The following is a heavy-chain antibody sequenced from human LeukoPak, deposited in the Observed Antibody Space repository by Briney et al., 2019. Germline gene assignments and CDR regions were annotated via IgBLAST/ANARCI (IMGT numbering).Heavy chain of an antibody. CDR3: ARGAAGYSCG. CDR1: GGSFSGYY. V-gene: IGHV4-34*01. D-gene: IGHD5-18*01. Sequence: SETLSLTCAVYGGSFSGYYWSWIRQPPGKGLEWIGEINHSGSTNYNPSLKSRVTISIDTSKNQFSLRLSSVTAADTAVYYCARGAAGYSCGWGQGTLVTVSS. CDR2: INHSGST. J-gene: IGHJ4*02.